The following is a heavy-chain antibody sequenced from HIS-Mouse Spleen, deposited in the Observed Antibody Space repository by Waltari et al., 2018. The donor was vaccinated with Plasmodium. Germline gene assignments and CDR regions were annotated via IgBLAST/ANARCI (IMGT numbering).Heavy chain of an antibody. Sequence: EVQLVESGGGLVQPGGSLSLSCAASGFTLSSYDMHWVRQATGKLLGGFSGIGTAGKTYYPGSVKGRFTISRENAKNSLYLQMNSLRAGDTAVYYCARGPTYSSSYYFDYWGQGTLVTVSS. J-gene: IGHJ4*02. D-gene: IGHD6-6*01. V-gene: IGHV3-13*01. CDR1: GFTLSSYD. CDR2: IGTAGKT. CDR3: ARGPTYSSSYYFDY.